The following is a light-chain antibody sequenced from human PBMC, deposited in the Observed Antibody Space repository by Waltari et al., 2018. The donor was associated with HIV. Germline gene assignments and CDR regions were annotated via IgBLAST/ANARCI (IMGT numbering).Light chain of an antibody. V-gene: IGLV2-8*01. CDR2: EVS. CDR1: SSDVGGYNY. Sequence: QSALTQPPSASGSPGQSVTISCTGTSSDVGGYNYVSWYRHHPGKAPKLMIYEVSKRPSGVPDRFSGSKSGNTASLTGSGLQAEDEADYYCSSYAGSNNLVFGGGTKLTVL. CDR3: SSYAGSNNLV. J-gene: IGLJ2*01.